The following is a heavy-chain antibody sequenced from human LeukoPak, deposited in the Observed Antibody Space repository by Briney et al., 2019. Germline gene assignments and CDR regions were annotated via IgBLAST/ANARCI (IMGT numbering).Heavy chain of an antibody. J-gene: IGHJ4*02. CDR2: INNDGSST. V-gene: IGHV3-74*01. Sequence: GGSLRLSCAASGFTFSSYWMHWVRQAPGKGLAWVSRINNDGSSTTYADSVKGRFTISRDNAKNTLYLQMNSLRAEDTAVYYCARALRLVNNYWGQGTLVTVSS. D-gene: IGHD3-9*01. CDR3: ARALRLVNNY. CDR1: GFTFSSYW.